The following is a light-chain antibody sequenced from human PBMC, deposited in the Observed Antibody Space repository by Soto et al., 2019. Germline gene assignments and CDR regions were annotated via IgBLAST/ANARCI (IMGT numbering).Light chain of an antibody. CDR2: GAS. CDR3: LQHHCHPIT. J-gene: IGKJ4*01. CDR1: QGIANY. V-gene: IGKV1-17*03. Sequence: NPLTESPYSLSPSVPDKLPLPFRASQGIANYLASFQQKPAKVPKRLIYGASNLQSGVPSRFSGSGSGTEFTFTIISLQPEDFTPYYCLQHHCHPITFGGGGKVDIK.